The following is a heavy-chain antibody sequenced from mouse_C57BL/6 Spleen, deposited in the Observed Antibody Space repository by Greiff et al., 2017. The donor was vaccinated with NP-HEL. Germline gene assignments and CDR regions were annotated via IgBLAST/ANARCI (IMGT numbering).Heavy chain of an antibody. CDR3: ARRDYYSNLFAY. J-gene: IGHJ3*01. V-gene: IGHV1-69*01. Sequence: VQLQQPGAELVIPGASVKLSCKASGYTFTSYWMHWVKQRPGQGLEWIGEIDPSDSYTNYNQKFKGKSTLTVDKSSSTAYMQLSSLTSEDSAVYYCARRDYYSNLFAYWGQGTLVTVSA. D-gene: IGHD2-5*01. CDR2: IDPSDSYT. CDR1: GYTFTSYW.